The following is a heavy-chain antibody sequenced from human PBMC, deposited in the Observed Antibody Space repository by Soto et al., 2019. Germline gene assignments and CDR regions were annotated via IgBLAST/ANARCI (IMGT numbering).Heavy chain of an antibody. CDR3: ARSPDDYDILTGYYPHWLDP. CDR1: GYTFTGYY. CDR2: ISPNSGGT. V-gene: IGHV1-2*02. J-gene: IGHJ5*02. D-gene: IGHD3-9*01. Sequence: ASVKVSCKASGYTFTGYYMHWVRQAPGQGLEWMGWISPNSGGTNYAQKFQGRVTMTRDTSISTAYMELSRLRSDDTAVYYCARSPDDYDILTGYYPHWLDPWGQGTLVTVSS.